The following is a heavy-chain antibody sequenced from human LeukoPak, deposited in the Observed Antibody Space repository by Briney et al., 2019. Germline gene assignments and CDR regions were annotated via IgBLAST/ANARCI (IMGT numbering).Heavy chain of an antibody. V-gene: IGHV1-2*02. D-gene: IGHD6-13*01. CDR1: GHTFTGYY. J-gene: IGHJ6*03. CDR3: ARAGIAAAGTDGYYYYMDV. CDR2: INPNSGGT. Sequence: GASVKVSCKASGHTFTGYYMQWVRQAPGQGLEWMGWINPNSGGTNFAQKFQGRVTMTRDTSISTAYMELSSLRSEDTAVYYCARAGIAAAGTDGYYYYMDVWGKGTTVTISS.